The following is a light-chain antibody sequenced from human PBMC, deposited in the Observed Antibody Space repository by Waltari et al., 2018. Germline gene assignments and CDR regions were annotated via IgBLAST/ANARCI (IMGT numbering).Light chain of an antibody. CDR3: QQYNSYSRT. J-gene: IGKJ1*01. CDR2: KAS. Sequence: DIQMTQSPSTLSASVGDRVTITCRASQSISSWLAWYQQKPGKAPKLLIYKASSFESGVPSRFSGSGYGTEFTLTISSLQPDDFATYYCQQYNSYSRTFGQGTKVEI. V-gene: IGKV1-5*03. CDR1: QSISSW.